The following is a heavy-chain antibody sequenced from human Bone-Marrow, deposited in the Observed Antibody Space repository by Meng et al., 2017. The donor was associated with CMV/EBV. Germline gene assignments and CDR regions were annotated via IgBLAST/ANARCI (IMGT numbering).Heavy chain of an antibody. D-gene: IGHD2-8*02. J-gene: IGHJ6*02. V-gene: IGHV1-46*01. CDR1: GYTFTSYY. CDR3: ARVLAYYGMDV. CDR2: INPSGGST. Sequence: ASVTVSCKASGYTFTSYYMHWVRQAPGQGLEWMGIINPSGGSTSYAQKFQGRVTRTRDTSTSTVYMELRSLGSEDTAVYYWARVLAYYGMDVWGQGTTVTVSS.